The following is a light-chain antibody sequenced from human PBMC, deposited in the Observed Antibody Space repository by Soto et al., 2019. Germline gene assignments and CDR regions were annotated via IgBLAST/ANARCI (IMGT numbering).Light chain of an antibody. Sequence: QSVLTQPAPVPGSPGQSTTISCTGASSDVGSYNLFSWYQQHPSKAPKLGIYEVNKRHSGGPNRFSGPKSGNTASLTISGLKVENEADYYCCSYAGSNNTFYVFGTRTKVTVL. CDR2: EVN. CDR1: SSDVGSYNL. J-gene: IGLJ1*01. CDR3: CSYAGSNNTFYV. V-gene: IGLV2-23*02.